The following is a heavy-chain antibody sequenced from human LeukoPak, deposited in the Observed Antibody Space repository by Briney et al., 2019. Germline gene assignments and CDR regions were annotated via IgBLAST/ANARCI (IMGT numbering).Heavy chain of an antibody. J-gene: IGHJ6*03. CDR2: LSSSSIYI. Sequence: GGSLRLSCAASGFTFSNYTMTWVRQAPGKGLEWVSSLSSSSIYINHADSVKGRFTISRDNAKNSLYLQMSSLRAEDTAVYYCTRVEETATTAAIIRKYSYYYYYMDVWGKGNTVTVSS. CDR3: TRVEETATTAAIIRKYSYYYYYMDV. D-gene: IGHD4-11*01. CDR1: GFTFSNYT. V-gene: IGHV3-21*01.